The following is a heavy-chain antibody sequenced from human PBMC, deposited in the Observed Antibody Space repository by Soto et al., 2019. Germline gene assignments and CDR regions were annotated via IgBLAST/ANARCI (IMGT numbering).Heavy chain of an antibody. CDR1: GFTFSGYA. D-gene: IGHD3-9*01. CDR2: ISGSGGST. J-gene: IGHJ4*02. V-gene: IGHV3-23*01. Sequence: GGSLRLSCAASGFTFSGYAMSWVRQAPGKGLEWVSAISGSGGSTYYADSVKGRFTISRDNSKNTLYLQMNSLRAEDTAVYYCAKDRYFDWLLLAYWGQGTLVTVSS. CDR3: AKDRYFDWLLLAY.